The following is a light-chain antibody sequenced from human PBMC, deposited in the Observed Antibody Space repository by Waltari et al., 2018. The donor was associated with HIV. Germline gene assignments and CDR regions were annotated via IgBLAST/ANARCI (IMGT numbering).Light chain of an antibody. CDR3: VLYMGGGILV. V-gene: IGLV8-61*01. Sequence: TVVTQEQSVTGSPGGTVTRNCGLSAGTGSTSSSPSWYQQTPGQAPRTLIYSTITRSSVVPDRFSGSILGNKASLTISGAQADDESYYYFVLYMGGGILVFGGVTKLSVL. CDR2: STI. CDR1: AGTGSTSSS. J-gene: IGLJ3*02.